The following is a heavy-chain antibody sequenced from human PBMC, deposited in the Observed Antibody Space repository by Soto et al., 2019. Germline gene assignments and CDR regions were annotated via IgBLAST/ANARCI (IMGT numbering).Heavy chain of an antibody. Sequence: QITLKESGPTLVKPTQTLTLTCTFSGFSLSTSGVGVGWIRQPPGKALEWLALIYWDDDKRYSPSLKSRLTITKDTSKNQVVLTMTNMDTVDTATYYCAHSTSYYYDSSGYQGAFDIWGQGTMVTVSS. CDR3: AHSTSYYYDSSGYQGAFDI. CDR2: IYWDDDK. D-gene: IGHD3-22*01. J-gene: IGHJ3*02. V-gene: IGHV2-5*02. CDR1: GFSLSTSGVG.